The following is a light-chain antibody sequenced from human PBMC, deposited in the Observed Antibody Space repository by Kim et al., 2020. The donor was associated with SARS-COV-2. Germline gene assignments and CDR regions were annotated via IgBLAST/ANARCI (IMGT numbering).Light chain of an antibody. CDR1: KIENKS. J-gene: IGLJ2*01. CDR3: QVWHSSSGHVV. CDR2: FDS. Sequence: SYELTQPPSVSVAPGKTAMITCGGNKIENKSVHWYQQKPGQAPVLVVYFDSDRPSGIPERFSGSISGNTATLTISRVEAGDEADYYCQVWHSSSGHVVFG. V-gene: IGLV3-21*04.